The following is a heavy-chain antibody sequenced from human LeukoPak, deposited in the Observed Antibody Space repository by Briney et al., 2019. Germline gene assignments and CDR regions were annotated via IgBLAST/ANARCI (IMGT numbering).Heavy chain of an antibody. Sequence: GGSLRLSCAASGFTFSGSTMHWVRQAFGKGLEWGGRIRGKANRNATAYAVSVKGRFTISRDHSKNTAYLQINSLKPEDTAVYYCASYCTSASCYSGYWGRGTLVTVSS. J-gene: IGHJ4*02. CDR3: ASYCTSASCYSGY. CDR1: GFTFSGST. D-gene: IGHD2-2*01. V-gene: IGHV3-73*01. CDR2: IRGKANRNAT.